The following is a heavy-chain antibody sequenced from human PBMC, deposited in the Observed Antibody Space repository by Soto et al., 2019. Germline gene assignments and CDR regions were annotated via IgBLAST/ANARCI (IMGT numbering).Heavy chain of an antibody. D-gene: IGHD3-22*01. CDR3: VKGEYYYDGSAYYPFDY. V-gene: IGHV3-30*14. Sequence: GSLRLSCAASGFTFSSYAMHWVRQAPGKGLEWVAVIAYDGRNKYYADSVKGRFTISRDNSKNTAYLQMSSLRPEDTAVYYCVKGEYYYDGSAYYPFDYWGQGRMVTVS. CDR1: GFTFSSYA. CDR2: IAYDGRNK. J-gene: IGHJ4*02.